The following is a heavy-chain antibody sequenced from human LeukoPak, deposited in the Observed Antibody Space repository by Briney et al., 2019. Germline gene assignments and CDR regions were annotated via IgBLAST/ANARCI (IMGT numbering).Heavy chain of an antibody. Sequence: PGGSLRLSCTASGFTFGDYAMSWFRQAPGKGLEWVGFIRSKAYGGTTEYAASVKGRFTISRDDSKSIAYLQMNSLKTEDTAVYYCTTGLNGSGSYTYFDYWGQGTLVTVSS. D-gene: IGHD3-10*01. CDR2: IRSKAYGGTT. J-gene: IGHJ4*02. V-gene: IGHV3-49*03. CDR1: GFTFGDYA. CDR3: TTGLNGSGSYTYFDY.